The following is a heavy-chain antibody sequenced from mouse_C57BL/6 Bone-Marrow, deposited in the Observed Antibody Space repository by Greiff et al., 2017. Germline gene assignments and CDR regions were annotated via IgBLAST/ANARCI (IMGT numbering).Heavy chain of an antibody. Sequence: VQLQQPGAELVRPGTSVTLSCKASGYTFTSYWMHWVKQRPGQGLEWIGVIDPSDSSTNYNQKFKGKATLTVDTPASTAYMQLSSLTYEDSAVYYCARIRRDYWGKGTTRTVSS. CDR1: GYTFTSYW. V-gene: IGHV1-59*01. CDR2: IDPSDSST. J-gene: IGHJ2*01. CDR3: ARIRRDY.